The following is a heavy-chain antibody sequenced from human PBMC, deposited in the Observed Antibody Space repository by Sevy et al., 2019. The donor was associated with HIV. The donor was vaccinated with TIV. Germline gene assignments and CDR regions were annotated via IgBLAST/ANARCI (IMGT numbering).Heavy chain of an antibody. Sequence: SETLSLTCTVSGGSISSYYWSWIRQPAGKRLEWIGRIYSSGITNYNPSLKSRVTISVDTSRSQFSLKLISVTAADTAVYYCARDPYISSGYNWFDPWGQGTLVTVSS. CDR3: ARDPYISSGYNWFDP. CDR2: IYSSGIT. V-gene: IGHV4-4*07. D-gene: IGHD3-22*01. J-gene: IGHJ5*02. CDR1: GGSISSYY.